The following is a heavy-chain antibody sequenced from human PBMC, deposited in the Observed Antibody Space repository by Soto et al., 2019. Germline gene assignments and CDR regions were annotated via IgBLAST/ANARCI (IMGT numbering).Heavy chain of an antibody. Sequence: PGESLKISCKGSGYSFTSYWISWVRQMPGKGLEWMGRIDPSDSYTNYSPSFQGHVTISADKSISTAYLQWSSLKASDTAMYYCARGAHCSGGSCYSRISFDPWGQGTLVTVSS. CDR2: IDPSDSYT. J-gene: IGHJ5*02. V-gene: IGHV5-10-1*01. CDR3: ARGAHCSGGSCYSRISFDP. CDR1: GYSFTSYW. D-gene: IGHD2-15*01.